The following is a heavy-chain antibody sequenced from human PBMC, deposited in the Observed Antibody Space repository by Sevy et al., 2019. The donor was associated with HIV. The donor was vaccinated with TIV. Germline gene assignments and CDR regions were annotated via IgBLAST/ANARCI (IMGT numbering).Heavy chain of an antibody. V-gene: IGHV3-7*01. J-gene: IGHJ4*02. CDR1: GFTFSANW. Sequence: GGSLRLSCAASGFTFSANWMNWVRQAPGKGREWVANIKADGSDKHYVDSVEGRFTISRDNAKNLLFLQMNSLRVEDTAVYYWAHETFGRFESWGQGTLVTVSS. D-gene: IGHD3-16*01. CDR2: IKADGSDK. CDR3: AHETFGRFES.